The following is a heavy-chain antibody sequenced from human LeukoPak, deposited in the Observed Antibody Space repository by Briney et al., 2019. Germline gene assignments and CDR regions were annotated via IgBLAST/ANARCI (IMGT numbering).Heavy chain of an antibody. J-gene: IGHJ3*02. CDR3: AKDMRAAAGILDAFDI. V-gene: IGHV3-30-3*01. CDR2: ISYDGSNK. Sequence: GGSLRLSCAASGFTFSSYAMHWVRQAPGKGLEWVAVISYDGSNKYYADSVKGRFTISRDNSKNTLYLQMNSLRAEDTAVYYCAKDMRAAAGILDAFDIWGQGTMVTVSS. CDR1: GFTFSSYA. D-gene: IGHD6-13*01.